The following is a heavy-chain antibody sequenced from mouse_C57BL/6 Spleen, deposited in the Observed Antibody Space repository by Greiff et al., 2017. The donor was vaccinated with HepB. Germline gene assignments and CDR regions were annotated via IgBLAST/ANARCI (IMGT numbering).Heavy chain of an antibody. Sequence: DVQLQESGPELVKPGASVKIPCKASGYTFTDYNMDWVKQSHGKSLEWIGDINPNNGGTIYNQKFKGKATLTVDKSSSTAYMELRSLTSEDTAVYYCARRFRGWFAYWGQGTLVTVSA. CDR2: INPNNGGT. CDR1: GYTFTDYN. D-gene: IGHD3-3*01. J-gene: IGHJ3*01. V-gene: IGHV1-18*01. CDR3: ARRFRGWFAY.